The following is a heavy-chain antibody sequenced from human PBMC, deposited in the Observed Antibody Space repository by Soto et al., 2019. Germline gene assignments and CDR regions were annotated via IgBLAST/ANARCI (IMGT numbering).Heavy chain of an antibody. CDR2: ISVTGAYI. V-gene: IGHV3-21*01. CDR3: ARGNNGSYQRLDGFDI. D-gene: IGHD1-26*01. J-gene: IGHJ3*02. Sequence: EVQLVESGGGLVKPGGSLRLSCAASGFTFRSYNMNWVRQAPGKGPEWVSSISVTGAYIYYADSMKGRFTISRDNAKDSVFLQMDSLRAEDTAVYYCARGNNGSYQRLDGFDIWGQGTVVTVSS. CDR1: GFTFRSYN.